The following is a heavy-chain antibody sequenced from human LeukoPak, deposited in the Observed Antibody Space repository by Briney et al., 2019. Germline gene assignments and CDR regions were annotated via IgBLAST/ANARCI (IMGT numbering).Heavy chain of an antibody. Sequence: SETLSLTCTVSADSISGNFWAWLRQPPGKGLEWIGYIYDIGSANYNSSLKSRVTMSIDTSKNQFSLKLTSVTAADTAIYYCARVVATGYYYTDLWGKGTTVTISS. J-gene: IGHJ6*03. CDR3: ARVVATGYYYTDL. CDR1: ADSISGNF. V-gene: IGHV4-59*01. CDR2: IYDIGSA. D-gene: IGHD5-12*01.